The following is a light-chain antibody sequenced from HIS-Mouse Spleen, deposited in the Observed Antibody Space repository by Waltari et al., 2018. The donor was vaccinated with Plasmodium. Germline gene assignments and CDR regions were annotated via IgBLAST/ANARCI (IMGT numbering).Light chain of an antibody. CDR3: QQYNNWSFT. J-gene: IGKJ3*01. V-gene: IGKV3-15*01. CDR1: KSVSSN. CDR2: GAS. Sequence: EIVMTQSPATLSVSPGERATLSCRASKSVSSNLAWYQQKPGQAPRLLISGASTRATGSPARFSGSGSGTEFTLTISSLQSEDFPVYYCQQYNNWSFTFGPGTKVDIK.